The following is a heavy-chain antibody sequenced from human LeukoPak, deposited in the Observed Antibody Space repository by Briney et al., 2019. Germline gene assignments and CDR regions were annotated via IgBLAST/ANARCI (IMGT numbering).Heavy chain of an antibody. CDR3: ARYRHLYY. CDR2: INQDGGEK. CDR1: GFTFSSYW. J-gene: IGHJ4*02. Sequence: GALRLSCAASGFTFSSYWMSWVRQAPGKGLEWVASINQDGGEKYSLDSVKGRFTISRDNTKSSLYLQMNSLRAEDTAMYYCARYRHLYYWGQGTLVTVSS. V-gene: IGHV3-7*01. D-gene: IGHD3-16*01.